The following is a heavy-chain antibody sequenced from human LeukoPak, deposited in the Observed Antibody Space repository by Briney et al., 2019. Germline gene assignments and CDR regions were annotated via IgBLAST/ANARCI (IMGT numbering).Heavy chain of an antibody. V-gene: IGHV3-64*01. CDR3: ARDGGSSWSKYYYYYMDV. Sequence: GGSLRLSCAASGFTFSSYAMHWVRQAPGKGLEYVSAISSNGGSTYYANSVKGRFTISRDNSKNTLYLQMGSLRAEDTAVYYCARDGGSSWSKYYYYYMDVWGKGTTVTVSS. CDR1: GFTFSSYA. J-gene: IGHJ6*03. D-gene: IGHD6-13*01. CDR2: ISSNGGST.